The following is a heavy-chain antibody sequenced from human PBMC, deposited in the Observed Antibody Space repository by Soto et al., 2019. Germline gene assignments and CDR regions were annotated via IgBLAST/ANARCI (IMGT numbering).Heavy chain of an antibody. CDR2: IIPIFGTA. CDR3: AREGLEYYYDSSGPRPRAFDI. CDR1: GGTFSSYA. D-gene: IGHD3-22*01. V-gene: IGHV1-69*13. J-gene: IGHJ3*02. Sequence: SVKVSCKASGGTFSSYAISWVRQAPGQGLEWMGGIIPIFGTANYAQKFQGRVTITADESTSTAYMELSSLRSEDTAVYYCAREGLEYYYDSSGPRPRAFDIWGQGTMVTVSS.